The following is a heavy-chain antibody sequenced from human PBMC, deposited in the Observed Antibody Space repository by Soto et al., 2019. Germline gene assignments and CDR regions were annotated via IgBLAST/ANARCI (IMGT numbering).Heavy chain of an antibody. CDR1: GFTFSDYY. CDR3: ARIEGECSGGSCYSGGFDY. D-gene: IGHD2-15*01. Sequence: GGSLRLSCAASGFTFSDYYMTWIRQAPGKGLEWVSYIDNSGTIKYYADSVKGRFTISRDNTKNSLSLQMNSLGAEDTAIYYCARIEGECSGGSCYSGGFDYWGQGALVTVPS. J-gene: IGHJ4*02. V-gene: IGHV3-11*01. CDR2: IDNSGTIK.